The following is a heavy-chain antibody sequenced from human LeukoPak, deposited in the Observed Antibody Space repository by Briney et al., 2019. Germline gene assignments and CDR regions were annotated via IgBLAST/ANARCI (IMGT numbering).Heavy chain of an antibody. Sequence: SETLSLTCTVSGGSISSYYWSWIRQPRGKGLEWIGYIYYSGSTNYNPSLKSRVTISVDTSKNQFSLKLSSVTAADTAVYYCARAALMVYAFDYWGQGTLVTVSS. J-gene: IGHJ4*02. CDR2: IYYSGST. V-gene: IGHV4-59*01. D-gene: IGHD2-8*01. CDR1: GGSISSYY. CDR3: ARAALMVYAFDY.